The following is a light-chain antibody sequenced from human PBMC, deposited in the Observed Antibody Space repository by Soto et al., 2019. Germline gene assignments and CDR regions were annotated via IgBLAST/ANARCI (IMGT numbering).Light chain of an antibody. CDR3: QQYGSSGT. V-gene: IGKV3-20*01. Sequence: EIVLTQPPGTLSLSPGERGTLSCRASQSFSNNYLAWYQQKPGQAPRLLIYGASNRATGIPDRFSGSGSGTDFTLTISRLEPEDFAVYYCQQYGSSGTFGQGTKVDIK. CDR2: GAS. J-gene: IGKJ1*01. CDR1: QSFSNNY.